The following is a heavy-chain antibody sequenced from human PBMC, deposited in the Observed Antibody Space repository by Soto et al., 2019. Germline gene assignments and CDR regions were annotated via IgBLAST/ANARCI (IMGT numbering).Heavy chain of an antibody. CDR3: ARSSRGGNAGYFDL. J-gene: IGHJ2*01. CDR1: GFTVSSNY. CDR2: IYSGGST. D-gene: IGHD2-15*01. V-gene: IGHV3-53*02. Sequence: EVQLVETGGDLIQPGGSLRLSCAASGFTVSSNYMSWVRQAPGKGLEWVSVIYSGGSTHYADSVKGRFTISRDNSKNTLYLQMNSLRAEDTAVYYCARSSRGGNAGYFDLWGRGTLVTVSS.